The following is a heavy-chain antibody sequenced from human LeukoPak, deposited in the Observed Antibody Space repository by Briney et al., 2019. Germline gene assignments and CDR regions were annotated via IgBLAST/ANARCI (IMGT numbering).Heavy chain of an antibody. CDR2: ISSDGGST. Sequence: PGGSLRLPCAASGIIFSNYAMHWVRQGPGKGLECISTISSDGGSTYYANSVKGRFTISRDNSKNTLYLQMGSLRAEDMAVYYCARGRQGAKTRYFDLWGRGTRVTVSS. CDR3: ARGRQGAKTRYFDL. J-gene: IGHJ2*01. V-gene: IGHV3-64*01. CDR1: GIIFSNYA. D-gene: IGHD1-26*01.